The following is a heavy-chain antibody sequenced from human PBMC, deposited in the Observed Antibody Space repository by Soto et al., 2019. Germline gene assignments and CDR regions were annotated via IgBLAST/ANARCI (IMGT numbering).Heavy chain of an antibody. CDR1: GYTFTSYG. V-gene: IGHV1-18*01. D-gene: IGHD3-22*01. Sequence: GASVKVTCKASGYTFTSYGISWVRQAPGQGLEWMGWISAYNGNTNYAQKLQGRVTMTTDTSTSTAYMELRSLRSDDTAVYYCARDITMIVVVYYYYGMDVWGQGTTVTVSS. J-gene: IGHJ6*02. CDR2: ISAYNGNT. CDR3: ARDITMIVVVYYYYGMDV.